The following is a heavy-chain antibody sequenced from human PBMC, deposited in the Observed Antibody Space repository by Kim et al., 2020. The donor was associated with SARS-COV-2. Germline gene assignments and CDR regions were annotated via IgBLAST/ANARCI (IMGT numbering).Heavy chain of an antibody. CDR2: T. CDR3: ARARGAYYCDY. Sequence: TNYTPSLRSRVTISVDAASNHLSLKLSSVTAADTAVYYWARARGAYYCDYWGQGTLVTVSS. D-gene: IGHD3-10*01. J-gene: IGHJ4*02. V-gene: IGHV4-4*07.